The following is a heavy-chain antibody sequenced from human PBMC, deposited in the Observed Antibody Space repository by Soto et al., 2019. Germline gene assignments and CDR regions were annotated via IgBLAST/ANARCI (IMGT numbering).Heavy chain of an antibody. CDR1: GGSISSSSYY. Sequence: TLSLTCTVSGGSISSSSYYWGWIRQPPGKGLEWIGSIYYSGSTYYNPSLKSRVTISVDTSKNQFSLELSSVTAADTAVYYCASKGATYYDILTGYYKKEKTRGYYYYGMDVWGQGTTVTVSS. J-gene: IGHJ6*02. V-gene: IGHV4-39*01. CDR3: ASKGATYYDILTGYYKKEKTRGYYYYGMDV. D-gene: IGHD3-9*01. CDR2: IYYSGST.